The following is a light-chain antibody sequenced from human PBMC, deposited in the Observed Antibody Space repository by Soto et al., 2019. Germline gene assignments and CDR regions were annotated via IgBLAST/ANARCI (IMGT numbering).Light chain of an antibody. CDR2: GNT. V-gene: IGLV1-40*01. Sequence: QSVLTQPPSVSGAPGQRVTISCTGSSSNIGAGYDVHWYQQLPGTAPKVLIYGNTNRPSGVPDRFSGSTAGTSASLAITGLQAEDAADYYCQSYDSSLSGSNGVFGGGTKLTVL. CDR3: QSYDSSLSGSNGV. CDR1: SSNIGAGYD. J-gene: IGLJ2*01.